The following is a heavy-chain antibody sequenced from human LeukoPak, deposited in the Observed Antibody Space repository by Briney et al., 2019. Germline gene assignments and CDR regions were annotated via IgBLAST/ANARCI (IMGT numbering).Heavy chain of an antibody. CDR2: INSFGGST. Sequence: GGSLRLSCAASGFTFSNYAMHWVRQAPGKGLEYVSAINSFGGSTFYGNSVKGRFTISRDNSKNTLYLQMGSLRAEDMTVYYCARVTRYYGANSGGDYYYGMDVWGQGTTVTVSS. CDR1: GFTFSNYA. V-gene: IGHV3-64*01. D-gene: IGHD4/OR15-4a*01. J-gene: IGHJ6*02. CDR3: ARVTRYYGANSGGDYYYGMDV.